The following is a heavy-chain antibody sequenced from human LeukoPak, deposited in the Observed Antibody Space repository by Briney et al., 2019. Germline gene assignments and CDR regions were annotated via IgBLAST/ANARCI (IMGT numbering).Heavy chain of an antibody. Sequence: GGSLRLSCAASGLTFSSYAMSWVRQAPGKGLEWVAAISGSGDNTYYADSVKGRFTISRDNAKNSLYLQMNSLRAEDTALYYCAKDSAGINYYGMDVWGQGTTVTVSS. CDR3: AKDSAGINYYGMDV. V-gene: IGHV3-23*01. J-gene: IGHJ6*02. CDR1: GLTFSSYA. D-gene: IGHD6-13*01. CDR2: ISGSGDNT.